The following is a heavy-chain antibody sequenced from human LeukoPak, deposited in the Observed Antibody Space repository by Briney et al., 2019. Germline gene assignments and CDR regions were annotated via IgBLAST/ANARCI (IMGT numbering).Heavy chain of an antibody. Sequence: GGSLRLSCAASGFTFSDYSMNWVRQAPGKGLEWVSSISDDSSYIYYADSVKGRFTISRDNAKNSLYLQMNSLRAEDTALYYCAKGPYSSSWYGLFDYWGQGTLVTVSS. D-gene: IGHD6-13*01. V-gene: IGHV3-21*04. CDR3: AKGPYSSSWYGLFDY. J-gene: IGHJ4*02. CDR2: ISDDSSYI. CDR1: GFTFSDYS.